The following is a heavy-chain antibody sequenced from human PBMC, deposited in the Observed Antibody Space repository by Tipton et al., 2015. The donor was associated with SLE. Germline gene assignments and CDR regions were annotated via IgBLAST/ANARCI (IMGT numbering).Heavy chain of an antibody. CDR1: GFTFSSYA. CDR3: ARDRNMEQQLDY. D-gene: IGHD6-13*01. J-gene: IGHJ4*02. CDR2: ISYDGSNK. Sequence: SLRLSCAASGFTFSSYAMHWVRQAPGKGLEWVAVISYDGSNKYYADSVKGRFTISRDNSKNTLYLQMNSLRAEDTAVYYCARDRNMEQQLDYWGQGTLVTVSS. V-gene: IGHV3-30-3*01.